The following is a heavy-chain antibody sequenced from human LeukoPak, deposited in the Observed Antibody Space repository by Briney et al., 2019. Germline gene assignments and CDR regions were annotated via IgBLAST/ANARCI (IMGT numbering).Heavy chain of an antibody. Sequence: GGSLRLSCAAPGFTFSNYAMSWVRQAPGKGLEWFSAIRGSGGTTYYADSVKGRFTISRDNSMNTLYLQMNSLRAEDTAVFYCARGDCSSTSCSSTPKNWFDPWGQGTLVSVSS. CDR1: GFTFSNYA. CDR3: ARGDCSSTSCSSTPKNWFDP. CDR2: IRGSGGTT. J-gene: IGHJ5*02. V-gene: IGHV3-23*01. D-gene: IGHD2-2*01.